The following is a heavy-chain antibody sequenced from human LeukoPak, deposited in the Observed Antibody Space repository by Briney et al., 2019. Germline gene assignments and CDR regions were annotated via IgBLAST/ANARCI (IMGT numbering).Heavy chain of an antibody. Sequence: GGSLRLSCAASGFTFDDYAMHWVRQAPGKGLEWVSGISWNSGSIGYADSVKGRFTISRDNAKDSLYLQMNSLRAEDTALYYCAKGRGDFMDTPDYWGQGTLVTVSS. V-gene: IGHV3-9*01. CDR3: AKGRGDFMDTPDY. CDR2: ISWNSGSI. J-gene: IGHJ4*02. D-gene: IGHD4-17*01. CDR1: GFTFDDYA.